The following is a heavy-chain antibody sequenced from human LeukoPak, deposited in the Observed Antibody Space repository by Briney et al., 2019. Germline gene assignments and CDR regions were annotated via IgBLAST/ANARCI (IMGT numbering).Heavy chain of an antibody. Sequence: GGSLRLSCAASGFTFSSYGMHWVRQAPGKGLEWVAFIRYDGSNKYYADSVKGRFTISRDNSKNTLYLQMNSLRAEDTAVYYCAKDWKHYDYVWGSYWGQGTLVTVSS. V-gene: IGHV3-30*02. J-gene: IGHJ4*02. CDR1: GFTFSSYG. CDR3: AKDWKHYDYVWGSY. CDR2: IRYDGSNK. D-gene: IGHD3-16*01.